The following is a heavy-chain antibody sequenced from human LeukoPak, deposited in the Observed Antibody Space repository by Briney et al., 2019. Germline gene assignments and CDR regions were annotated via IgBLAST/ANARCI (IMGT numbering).Heavy chain of an antibody. J-gene: IGHJ6*03. V-gene: IGHV1-8*03. D-gene: IGHD6-19*01. Sequence: ASVKVSCKASGYTFTSYDIKWVRHATGQGLEWMGWMNPNSGNTGYAQKFQGRVTITRNTSISTAYMDLSSLRSEDTAVYYCARRAVAYYYYYYMDVWGKGTTVTVSS. CDR1: GYTFTSYD. CDR3: ARRAVAYYYYYYMDV. CDR2: MNPNSGNT.